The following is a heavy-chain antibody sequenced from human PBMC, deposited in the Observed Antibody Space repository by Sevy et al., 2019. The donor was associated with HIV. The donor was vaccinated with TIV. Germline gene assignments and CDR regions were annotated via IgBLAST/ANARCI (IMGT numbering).Heavy chain of an antibody. D-gene: IGHD2-2*01. CDR1: GFTFSNYA. CDR3: ARDRSTTWINYSFEF. J-gene: IGHJ4*02. CDR2: VSYDGSKK. V-gene: IGHV3-30*01. Sequence: GGSLRLSCAASGFTFSNYAIHWVRQAPGKGLEWVAVVSYDGSKKYYADSVKGRFTISRDNSKNTLYLQMNSLRVEDTAVYYSARDRSTTWINYSFEFWGQGTLVTVSS.